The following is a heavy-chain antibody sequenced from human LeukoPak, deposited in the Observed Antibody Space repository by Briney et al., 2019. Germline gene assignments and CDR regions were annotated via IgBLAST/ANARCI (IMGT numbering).Heavy chain of an antibody. Sequence: GGSLRLSCAASGFTFSSYWMSWVRQAPGKGLEWVANIRQDGSEKYYVDSVKGRFTISRVNAKSSLYLQMNSLRAEDTAVYYCARDQTSYYDSSGYRDYWGQGTLVTVSS. D-gene: IGHD3-22*01. V-gene: IGHV3-7*01. CDR2: IRQDGSEK. CDR1: GFTFSSYW. CDR3: ARDQTSYYDSSGYRDY. J-gene: IGHJ4*02.